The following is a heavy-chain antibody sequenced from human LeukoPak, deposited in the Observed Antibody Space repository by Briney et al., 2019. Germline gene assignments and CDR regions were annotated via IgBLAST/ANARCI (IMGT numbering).Heavy chain of an antibody. CDR1: GFTFGSYS. D-gene: IGHD3/OR15-3a*01. V-gene: IGHV3-21*01. CDR2: ISSSSSYI. J-gene: IGHJ3*02. Sequence: PGGSLRLSCAASGFTFGSYSMNWVRQAPGKGLEWVSSISSSSSYIYYADSVKGRFTISRDNAKNSLYLQMNSLRAEDTAVYHCARDLLLFPSGFGAFDIWGQGTMVTVSS. CDR3: ARDLLLFPSGFGAFDI.